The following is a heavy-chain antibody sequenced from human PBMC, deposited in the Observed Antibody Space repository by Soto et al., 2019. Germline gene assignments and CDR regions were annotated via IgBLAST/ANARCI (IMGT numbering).Heavy chain of an antibody. CDR2: MNPNSGNT. D-gene: IGHD3-3*01. CDR3: ARGQGRGTLFGVVIPVGFDP. J-gene: IGHJ5*02. CDR1: GYTFTSYD. Sequence: ASVKVSCKASGYTFTSYDINWVRQATGQGLEWMGWMNPNSGNTGYAQKFQGRVTMTRNTSISTAYMELSSLRSEDTAVYYCARGQGRGTLFGVVIPVGFDPWGKGTRVTVSS. V-gene: IGHV1-8*01.